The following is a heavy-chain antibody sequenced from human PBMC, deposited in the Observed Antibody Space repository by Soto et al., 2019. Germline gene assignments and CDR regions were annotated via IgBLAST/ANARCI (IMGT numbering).Heavy chain of an antibody. CDR1: GGTFSNYV. Sequence: SVKVSCKASGGTFSNYVVNWVRQAPGQGLEWMGRIIPISGAANYAQKFQGRVTITADKSTSTSYMELSSLRSEDTAAYYCARDMTRTVVPYFDFWGQGTLVTVSS. V-gene: IGHV1-69*06. CDR2: IIPISGAA. J-gene: IGHJ4*02. D-gene: IGHD1-7*01. CDR3: ARDMTRTVVPYFDF.